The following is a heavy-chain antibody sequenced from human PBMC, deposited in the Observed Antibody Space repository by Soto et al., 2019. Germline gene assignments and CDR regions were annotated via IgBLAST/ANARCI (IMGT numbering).Heavy chain of an antibody. CDR1: GYIFSNFG. Sequence: QIQLVQSGPEVRKPGASVKVSCKASGYIFSNFGISWVRQAPGQGLEWMGWISGYNDNTNNAQKFQDRVRMTTDISTSTAYMELTTLRSEDTAVYYCAKDASRWFYYYSGRDVWGQGTTVTVS. CDR2: ISGYNDNT. D-gene: IGHD3-10*01. J-gene: IGHJ6*02. CDR3: AKDASRWFYYYSGRDV. V-gene: IGHV1-18*01.